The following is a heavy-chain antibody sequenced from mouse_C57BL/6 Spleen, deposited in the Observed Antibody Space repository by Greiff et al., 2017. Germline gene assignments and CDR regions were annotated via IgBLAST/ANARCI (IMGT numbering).Heavy chain of an antibody. CDR3: ARDYDYDY. CDR2: IRNKANGYTT. J-gene: IGHJ2*01. V-gene: IGHV7-3*01. CDR1: GFTFTDYY. D-gene: IGHD2-4*01. Sequence: DVQLVESGGGLVQPGGSLSLSCAASGFTFTDYYMSWVRQPPGKALEWLGFIRNKANGYTTEYSAAVKGRFTMSRDNSQSILYLQMNALRADDSATYYCARDYDYDYWGQGTTLTVSS.